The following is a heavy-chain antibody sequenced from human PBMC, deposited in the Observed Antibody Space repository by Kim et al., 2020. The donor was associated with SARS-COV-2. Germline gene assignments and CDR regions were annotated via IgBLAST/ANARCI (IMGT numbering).Heavy chain of an antibody. CDR3: AASDF. J-gene: IGHJ4*02. CDR2: SGVGT. Sequence: SGVGTDYADSVRGRFTISRDNSKSTLFLQMSSLRVEDTAVYYCAASDFWGQGALVTVSS. V-gene: IGHV3-23*01.